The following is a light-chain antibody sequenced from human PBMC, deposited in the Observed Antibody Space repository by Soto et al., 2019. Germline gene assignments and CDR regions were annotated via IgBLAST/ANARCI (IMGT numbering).Light chain of an antibody. CDR1: QSVDSN. V-gene: IGKV3D-15*01. CDR3: QQRSNWPT. Sequence: IVLTQFPANLFLSPGDGGNLSRRASQSVDSNLAWYQQKPGQTPRLLMYGASTRPTGIPARFSGSGFGTEFTLTISSLQSEDFAVYFCQQRSNWPTFGGGTKVDIK. J-gene: IGKJ4*01. CDR2: GAS.